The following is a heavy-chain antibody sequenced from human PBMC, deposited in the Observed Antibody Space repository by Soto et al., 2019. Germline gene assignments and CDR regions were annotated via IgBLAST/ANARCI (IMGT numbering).Heavy chain of an antibody. J-gene: IGHJ5*02. V-gene: IGHV3-30*18. CDR1: GFDFNTYG. CDR2: ISFDGGNQ. Sequence: QVQLVQSGGGVVQPGRSLRLSCAASGFDFNTYGLHWVRQAPGKGLEWVAGISFDGGNQYYADSVKGRFTISRDKSNNTLYLQMNSLGAEETATYYRAKDSSVTAAGSGGWFDPLGQGTLVIVSS. CDR3: AKDSSVTAAGSGGWFDP. D-gene: IGHD6-13*01.